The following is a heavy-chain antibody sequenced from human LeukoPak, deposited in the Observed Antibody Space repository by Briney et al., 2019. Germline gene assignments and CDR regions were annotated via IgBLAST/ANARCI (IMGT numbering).Heavy chain of an antibody. V-gene: IGHV6-1*01. J-gene: IGHJ3*02. Sequence: SQTLSLTCTVSGDSVSGNIVAWNWIRQSPSRGLEWLGRTYRGSSYYAPSMKSRISISPDTSKNQFSLHLNSVTPEDTAVYFCVRGQYSAFDIWGQGTLVIVSS. CDR3: VRGQYSAFDI. CDR2: TYRGSS. CDR1: GDSVSGNIVA. D-gene: IGHD2-21*01.